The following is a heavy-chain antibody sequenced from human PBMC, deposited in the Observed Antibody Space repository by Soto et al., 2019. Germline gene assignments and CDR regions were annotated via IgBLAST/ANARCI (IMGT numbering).Heavy chain of an antibody. Sequence: GASVKVSCKASGYTFTSYAMHWVRQAPGQRLEWMGWINAGNGNTKYSQKFQGRVTITRDTSASTAYMELSSLRSEDTAVYYCATPREGYCSSTSCPFDYSGQGTLVTVSS. V-gene: IGHV1-3*01. CDR3: ATPREGYCSSTSCPFDY. D-gene: IGHD2-2*01. CDR2: INAGNGNT. CDR1: GYTFTSYA. J-gene: IGHJ4*02.